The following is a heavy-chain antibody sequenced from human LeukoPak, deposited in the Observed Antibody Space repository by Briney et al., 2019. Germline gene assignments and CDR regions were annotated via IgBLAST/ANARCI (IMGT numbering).Heavy chain of an antibody. D-gene: IGHD6-19*01. CDR1: GFTFHNYA. CDR2: IKGNGDTT. CDR3: AKDIGSGWSFDF. Sequence: PWGSLTFNCAASGFTFHNYAMHWVRQAPGKGLEWVSLIKGNGDTTYNADSVKGRFTISRDNSKNSLYLQINSLRTEDTALYYCAKDIGSGWSFDFWGQGTLVTVSS. V-gene: IGHV3-43*02. J-gene: IGHJ4*02.